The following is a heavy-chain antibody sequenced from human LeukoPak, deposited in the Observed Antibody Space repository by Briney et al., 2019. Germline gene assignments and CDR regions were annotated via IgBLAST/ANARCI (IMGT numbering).Heavy chain of an antibody. V-gene: IGHV1-24*01. CDR2: FDPEDGET. D-gene: IGHD6-13*01. CDR1: GYTLPELS. J-gene: IGHJ4*02. Sequence: ASVTVSCQVSGYTLPELSMHWLRQAPGKGREGVGGFDPEDGETIYAQKFQGRVTMTEDTSTDTAYMELSSLRSEDTAVYYCALGLAAAGPGVADYWGQGTLVTVSS. CDR3: ALGLAAAGPGVADY.